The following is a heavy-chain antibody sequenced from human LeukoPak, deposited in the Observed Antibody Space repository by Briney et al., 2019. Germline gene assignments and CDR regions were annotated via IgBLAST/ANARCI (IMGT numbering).Heavy chain of an antibody. J-gene: IGHJ6*02. CDR1: GFTFSSYG. V-gene: IGHV3-30*02. D-gene: IGHD3-10*01. Sequence: GGSLRLSCAASGFTFSSYGMHWVRQAPGKGLEWVAFIRYDGSNKYYADSVKGRFTISRDNSKNTLYLQMNSLRAEDTAVYYCAVNPYGSGPTRAQKVGMDVWGQGTTVTVSS. CDR2: IRYDGSNK. CDR3: AVNPYGSGPTRAQKVGMDV.